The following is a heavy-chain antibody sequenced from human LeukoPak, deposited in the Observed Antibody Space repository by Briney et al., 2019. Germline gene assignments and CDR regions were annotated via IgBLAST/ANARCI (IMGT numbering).Heavy chain of an antibody. D-gene: IGHD1-26*01. V-gene: IGHV3-23*01. CDR3: AKGPYSGFS. CDR1: GFTFSSYA. J-gene: IGHJ5*02. CDR2: ISGSGGNT. Sequence: GGSLRLSCAAAGFTFSSYAMSWVRQAPGKGLEWVSAISGSGGNTYYADSVKGRSTISRDNSKNTLYLQMNSLRAEDTAVYYCAKGPYSGFSWGQGTLVTVSS.